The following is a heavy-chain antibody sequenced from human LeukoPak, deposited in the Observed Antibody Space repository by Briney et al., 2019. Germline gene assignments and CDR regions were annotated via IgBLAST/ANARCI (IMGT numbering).Heavy chain of an antibody. CDR1: GFTFSSYS. D-gene: IGHD3-10*01. Sequence: GGSLRLSCAASGFTFSSYSMNWVRQAPGKGLEWVSSISSSSSYIYYADSVKGRFTISRDNAKNSLYLQMNSLRVEDTAVYYCARENVYSGSGSYGWFDPWGQGTLVTVSS. V-gene: IGHV3-21*01. CDR3: ARENVYSGSGSYGWFDP. J-gene: IGHJ5*02. CDR2: ISSSSSYI.